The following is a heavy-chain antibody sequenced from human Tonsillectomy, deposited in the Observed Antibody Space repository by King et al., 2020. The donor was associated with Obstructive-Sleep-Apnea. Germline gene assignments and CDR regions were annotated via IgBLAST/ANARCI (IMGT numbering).Heavy chain of an antibody. CDR2: ISTDGSIT. CDR3: VRGLVVRGVSFDS. D-gene: IGHD3-10*01. V-gene: IGHV3-74*02. CDR1: GFSFTTYW. J-gene: IGHJ4*02. Sequence: VQLVESGGGLVQPGGSLRLSCAVSGFSFTTYWMHWVRQDPGKGLVWVSRISTDGSITNYADSVKGRFTISRDNAKNTLYLQMNSLRPEDTALYYCVRGLVVRGVSFDSWGQGTLVTVSS.